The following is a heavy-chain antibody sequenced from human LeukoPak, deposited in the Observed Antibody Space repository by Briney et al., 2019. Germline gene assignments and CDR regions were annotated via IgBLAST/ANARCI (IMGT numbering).Heavy chain of an antibody. Sequence: GGSLRLSCVASGFTFSSYGMHWVRQAPGKGLEWVAFMRYDGSNKYYADSVKGRFTISRDNAQNSLYLQMNSLRAEDTAIYYCVRDRGTYRPIDYWGQGTLVTVSS. V-gene: IGHV3-30*02. CDR2: MRYDGSNK. J-gene: IGHJ4*02. D-gene: IGHD1-26*01. CDR1: GFTFSSYG. CDR3: VRDRGTYRPIDY.